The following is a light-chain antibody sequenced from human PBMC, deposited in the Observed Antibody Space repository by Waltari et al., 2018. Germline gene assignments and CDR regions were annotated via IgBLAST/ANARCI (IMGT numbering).Light chain of an antibody. J-gene: IGLJ2*01. Sequence: QSALTQPASVSGSPGQSITISCTGTNSDIGGFNYLSWSQHHPGQAPTLILYDVTKRPSGVSDRFSGSKSCTTASLTISGLHTDDEADYYCCSYTITSTLVFGGGTKLTVL. CDR3: CSYTITSTLV. V-gene: IGLV2-14*03. CDR2: DVT. CDR1: NSDIGGFNY.